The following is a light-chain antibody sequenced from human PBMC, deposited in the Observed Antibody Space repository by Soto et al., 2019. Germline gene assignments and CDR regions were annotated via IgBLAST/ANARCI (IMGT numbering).Light chain of an antibody. CDR1: QHMRHY. CDR3: QQYDDVPART. J-gene: IGKJ4*01. Sequence: DIQMTQSPSSLSASVGDRGTIXXQASQHMRHYLNWHQQKPGKATKLXXYDSSNLERGFPSRFSGSGSGTNFTLTISSLQPEDIAIYYCQQYDDVPARTFGGGTKVDIK. CDR2: DSS. V-gene: IGKV1-33*01.